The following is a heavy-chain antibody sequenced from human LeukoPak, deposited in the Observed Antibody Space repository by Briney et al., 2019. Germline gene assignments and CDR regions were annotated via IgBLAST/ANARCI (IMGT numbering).Heavy chain of an antibody. Sequence: SETLSLTCTVSGYSISSGYYWGWVRQPPGKGLEWIGNIFYSGSTYYSPSLKSRVTISLDTSRNQFSLKLTSVTAADTAVYYCARDARVQKWFGEVIMTTTYYFDDWGQGTLVTVSS. CDR1: GYSISSGYY. CDR2: IFYSGST. D-gene: IGHD3-10*01. J-gene: IGHJ4*02. V-gene: IGHV4-38-2*02. CDR3: ARDARVQKWFGEVIMTTTYYFDD.